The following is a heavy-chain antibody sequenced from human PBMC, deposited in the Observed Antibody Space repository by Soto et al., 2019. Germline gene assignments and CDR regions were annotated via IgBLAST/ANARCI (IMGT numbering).Heavy chain of an antibody. D-gene: IGHD3-3*01. J-gene: IGHJ4*02. V-gene: IGHV3-23*01. Sequence: EVQLLESGGGLVQPGGSLRLSCAASGFTFSSYAMSWVRQAPGKGLEWVSAISGSGGSTYYADSVKGRFTISRDNSKNTLYLQMNSLRAEDTAVYYCARGFSDFWSGSYDWGQGTLVTVSS. CDR2: ISGSGGST. CDR1: GFTFSSYA. CDR3: ARGFSDFWSGSYD.